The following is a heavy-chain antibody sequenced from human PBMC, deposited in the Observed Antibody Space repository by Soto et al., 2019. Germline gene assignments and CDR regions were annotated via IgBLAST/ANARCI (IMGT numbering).Heavy chain of an antibody. D-gene: IGHD6-13*01. J-gene: IGHJ6*02. CDR1: GGTFSSYA. CDR3: ARDSRQQPVLTHMDV. V-gene: IGHV1-69*13. Sequence: SVKVSCKASGGTFSSYAISWVRQAPGQGLEWMGGIIPIFGTANYAQKFQGRVTITADESTSTAYMELSSLRSEDTAVYYCARDSRQQPVLTHMDVWGQGTTVTVSS. CDR2: IIPIFGTA.